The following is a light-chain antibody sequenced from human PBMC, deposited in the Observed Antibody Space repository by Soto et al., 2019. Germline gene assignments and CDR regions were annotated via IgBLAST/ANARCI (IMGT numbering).Light chain of an antibody. Sequence: DIQMTQSPSTLSASVGDSVTLTCRASQNVSNWLAWYQQRPGEAPNLLIYRASNLESGVPPRFSGSGSGTLFTLTISSLQPDDFATYYRQQYKSWTFGQGTKVDIK. J-gene: IGKJ1*01. CDR2: RAS. V-gene: IGKV1-5*03. CDR3: QQYKSWT. CDR1: QNVSNW.